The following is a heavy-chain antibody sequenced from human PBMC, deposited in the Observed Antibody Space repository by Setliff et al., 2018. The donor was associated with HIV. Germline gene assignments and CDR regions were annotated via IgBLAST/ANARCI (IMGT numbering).Heavy chain of an antibody. Sequence: SGGSLRLSCTAPGFNFMFFAMSWVRQAPGKGLEWVSGISGSNSRTDYVDSVKGRFTISRDKSKNTLYLQLNSLRAEDTAVYYCAKPYYDISGYYFYYFDYWGQGTLVTVSS. J-gene: IGHJ4*02. D-gene: IGHD3-22*01. V-gene: IGHV3-23*01. CDR2: ISGSNSRT. CDR3: AKPYYDISGYYFYYFDY. CDR1: GFNFMFFA.